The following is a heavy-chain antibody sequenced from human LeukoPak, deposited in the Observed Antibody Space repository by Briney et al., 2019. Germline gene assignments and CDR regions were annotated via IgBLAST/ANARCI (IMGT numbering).Heavy chain of an antibody. D-gene: IGHD3-22*01. Sequence: ASVKVSCKASGYTFINYYMHWVRQAPGQGLEWMGIINPSGGSTGYAPKFQGRVTMTRDTSTSTVYMELSSLKFEDTAVYYCARGSRYDIAYWGQGTLVTVSS. V-gene: IGHV1-46*01. J-gene: IGHJ4*02. CDR1: GYTFINYY. CDR3: ARGSRYDIAY. CDR2: INPSGGST.